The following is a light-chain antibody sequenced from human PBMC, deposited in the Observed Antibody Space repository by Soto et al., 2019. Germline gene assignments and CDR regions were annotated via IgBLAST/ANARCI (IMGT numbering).Light chain of an antibody. CDR1: ESVSSIY. CDR3: QQSLNPKT. J-gene: IGKJ1*01. CDR2: GAS. V-gene: IGKV3-20*01. Sequence: ENVLTQSPGTLSVSPGERATLSCRASESVSSIYVAWYQQNPGQAPTLLIYGASSRATGIPGRFSGSGSGTYFTLTIDRLEPEDFAVYYCQQSLNPKTFGQGTKVDIK.